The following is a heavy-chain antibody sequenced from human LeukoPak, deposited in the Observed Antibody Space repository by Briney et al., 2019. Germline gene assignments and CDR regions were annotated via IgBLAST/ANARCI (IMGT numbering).Heavy chain of an antibody. CDR2: IRYDGSNK. CDR1: GFTFSSYG. D-gene: IGHD5/OR15-5a*01. Sequence: GGSLRLSCAASGFTFSSYGMHWVRQAPGKGLEWVAFIRYDGSNKYYADPVKGRFTISRDNSKNTLYLQMNSLRAEDTAVYYCAKDHLRSFDYWGQGTLVTVSS. J-gene: IGHJ4*02. CDR3: AKDHLRSFDY. V-gene: IGHV3-30*02.